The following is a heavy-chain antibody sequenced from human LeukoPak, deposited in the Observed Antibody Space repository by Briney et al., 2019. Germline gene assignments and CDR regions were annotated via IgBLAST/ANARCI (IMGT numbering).Heavy chain of an antibody. J-gene: IGHJ4*02. CDR2: ISSRSSYI. CDR1: GFTFSSYS. D-gene: IGHD3-10*01. V-gene: IGHV3-21*01. Sequence: GSLRLSCAASGFTFSSYSMNWVRQAPGKGLEWVSSISSRSSYIYYADSVKGRFTISRDNAKNSLYLQMNSLRAEDTAVYYCARDRSAITMVRGVMNYWGQGTLVTVSS. CDR3: ARDRSAITMVRGVMNY.